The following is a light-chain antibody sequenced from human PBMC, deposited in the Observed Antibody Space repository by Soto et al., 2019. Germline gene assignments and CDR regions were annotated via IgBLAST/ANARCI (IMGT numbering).Light chain of an antibody. V-gene: IGKV1-5*03. CDR1: QTISSW. Sequence: IQMTLTPSTLSGSVGDRVTITCRASQTISSWLAWYQQKPGKAPKLLIYKASTLKSGVPSRFSGSGSGTEFTLTISSLQPDDFATYYCQLDNSYSEAFAQGTKVDTK. CDR3: QLDNSYSEA. CDR2: KAS. J-gene: IGKJ1*01.